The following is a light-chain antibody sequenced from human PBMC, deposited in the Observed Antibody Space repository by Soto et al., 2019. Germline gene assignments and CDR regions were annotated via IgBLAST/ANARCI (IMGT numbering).Light chain of an antibody. CDR3: QQRRNCWT. Sequence: EIAMPQSPATLSVSQGDRGTLSCRASQCVSSKLAWYQQKPGQAPRLLIYAASARDTGTPARFRGSGSGTDFTLPIRPLEPEDFAVYYCQQRRNCWTVGQGAQGGYQ. CDR1: QCVSSK. CDR2: AAS. J-gene: IGKJ1*01. V-gene: IGKV3-15*01.